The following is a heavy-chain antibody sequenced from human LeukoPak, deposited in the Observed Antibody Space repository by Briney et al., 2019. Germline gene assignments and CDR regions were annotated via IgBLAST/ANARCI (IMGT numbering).Heavy chain of an antibody. J-gene: IGHJ5*02. D-gene: IGHD6-19*01. Sequence: GGSLRLSCAASGFTFSSYGMSWVRQAPGKGLKWVSAISGSGGSTYYADSVKGRFTISRDNSKNTLYLQMNSLRAEDTAVYYCAKSSIAVAGQNWFDPWGQGTLVTVSS. V-gene: IGHV3-23*01. CDR2: ISGSGGST. CDR1: GFTFSSYG. CDR3: AKSSIAVAGQNWFDP.